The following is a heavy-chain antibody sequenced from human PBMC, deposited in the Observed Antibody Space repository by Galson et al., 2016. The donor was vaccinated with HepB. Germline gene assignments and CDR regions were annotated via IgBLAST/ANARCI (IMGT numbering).Heavy chain of an antibody. D-gene: IGHD6-13*01. V-gene: IGHV5-51*01. J-gene: IGHJ4*02. CDR3: ARSQSSSWYFQGVY. CDR2: IYPDDSDT. Sequence: QSGAEVKKAGESLKITCKGSGYKFTNYWIGWVRQMPGNGLEWMGIIYPDDSDTRYNPAFQGQVTISADKSISTAYLQWRSLKASDTARYFCARSQSSSWYFQGVYWGQGTLVTGYS. CDR1: GYKFTNYW.